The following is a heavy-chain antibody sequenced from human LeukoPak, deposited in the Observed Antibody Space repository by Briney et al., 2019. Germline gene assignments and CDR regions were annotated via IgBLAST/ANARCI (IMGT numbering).Heavy chain of an antibody. D-gene: IGHD3-22*01. CDR3: ARHGTYYYDSSGYYPY. V-gene: IGHV3-11*01. CDR1: GFTFSDYY. Sequence: GGSLRLSRAASGFTFSDYYMSWIRQAPGKGLEWVSYISSSGSTIYYADSVKGRFTISRDNAKNSLYLQMNSLRAEDTAVYYCARHGTYYYDSSGYYPYWGQGTLVTVSS. J-gene: IGHJ4*02. CDR2: ISSSGSTI.